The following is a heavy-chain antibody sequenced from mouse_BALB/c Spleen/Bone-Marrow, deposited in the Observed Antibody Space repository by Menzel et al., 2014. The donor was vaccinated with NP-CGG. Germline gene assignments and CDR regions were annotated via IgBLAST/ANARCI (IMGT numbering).Heavy chain of an antibody. Sequence: EVQRVESGGGLVQPGGSMKLSCVASGFTFSNYWMNWVRQSPEMGLEWVAEIRLKSNNYATHYAESVKGRFTISRDDFKSIVYLQMDNSRAEDTGIYYCTRRGRGYAMDYWGQGTSVTVSS. CDR1: GFTFSNYW. CDR2: IRLKSNNYAT. CDR3: TRRGRGYAMDY. V-gene: IGHV6-6*02. J-gene: IGHJ4*01.